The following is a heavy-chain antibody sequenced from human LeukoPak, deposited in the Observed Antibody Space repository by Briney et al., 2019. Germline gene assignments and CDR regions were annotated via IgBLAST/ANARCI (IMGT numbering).Heavy chain of an antibody. CDR3: ARNNPGPKRDGSGSYYALGSP. J-gene: IGHJ5*02. D-gene: IGHD3-10*01. CDR2: IIPILGIA. V-gene: IGHV1-69*04. Sequence: GASVKVSCKASGGTFSSYAISWVRQAPGQGLEWMGRIIPILGIANYAQKFQGRVTITADKSTSTAYMELSSLRSEDTAVYYCARNNPGPKRDGSGSYYALGSPWGQGTLVTVSS. CDR1: GGTFSSYA.